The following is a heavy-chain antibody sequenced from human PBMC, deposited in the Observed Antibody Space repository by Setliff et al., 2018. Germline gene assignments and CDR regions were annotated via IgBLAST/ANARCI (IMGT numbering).Heavy chain of an antibody. CDR3: AKVGIFGGGYFDF. V-gene: IGHV3-33*03. D-gene: IGHD3-3*01. Sequence: GGSLRLSCATSGFTFSSYAMHWVRQAPGKGLEWVAQVWFDGSNKYYADSVRGRFTISRDSSKNTLYLQMNSLTAEDTAVYYCAKVGIFGGGYFDFWGQGALVTVSS. CDR2: VWFDGSNK. J-gene: IGHJ4*02. CDR1: GFTFSSYA.